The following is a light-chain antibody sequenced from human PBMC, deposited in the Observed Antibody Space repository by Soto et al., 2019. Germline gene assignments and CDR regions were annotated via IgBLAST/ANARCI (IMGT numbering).Light chain of an antibody. CDR3: QQYTNTNNPWM. CDR2: DAS. V-gene: IGKV1-5*01. CDR1: QTISTW. J-gene: IGKJ1*01. Sequence: DIQMTQSPSTLSGSVGDRVTITRRASQTISTWMAWYQQKPGKAPKLLVYDASTLQSGVASRFSGSGSGTEFTLIISGLQPDDSATYYCQQYTNTNNPWMLGQGTKVDI.